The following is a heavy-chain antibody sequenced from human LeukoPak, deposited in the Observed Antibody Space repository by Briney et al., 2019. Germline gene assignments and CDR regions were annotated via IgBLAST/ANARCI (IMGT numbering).Heavy chain of an antibody. CDR3: ARDSRPTGSGSYWAY. CDR2: IRSSASYI. Sequence: GGSLRLSCAASGFTFSSYSMNWVRQAPGKGLEWVSSIRSSASYINYADSVKGRFTISRDNAKNSLFLQMNSLRAEDTALYYCARDSRPTGSGSYWAYWGQGTLVTVSS. D-gene: IGHD3-10*01. CDR1: GFTFSSYS. V-gene: IGHV3-21*04. J-gene: IGHJ4*02.